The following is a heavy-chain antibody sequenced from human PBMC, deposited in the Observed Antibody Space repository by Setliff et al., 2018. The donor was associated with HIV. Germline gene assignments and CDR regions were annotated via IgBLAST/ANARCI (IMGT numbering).Heavy chain of an antibody. D-gene: IGHD5-12*01. CDR2: ISGSGGST. CDR1: GFTFSSYA. V-gene: IGHV3-23*01. Sequence: AGGSLRLSCAASGFTFSSYAMSWVRQAPGKGLEWVSAISGSGGSTYYADSVKGRFTISRDNSKNTLYLQMNSLRAEDTAVYYRAKDPRAAVATICDYWGQGTLVTVSS. J-gene: IGHJ4*02. CDR3: AKDPRAAVATICDY.